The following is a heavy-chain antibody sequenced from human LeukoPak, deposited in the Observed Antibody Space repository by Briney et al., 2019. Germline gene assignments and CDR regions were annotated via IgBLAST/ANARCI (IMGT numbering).Heavy chain of an antibody. CDR1: GYTFTGYY. D-gene: IGHD3-3*01. J-gene: IGHJ3*02. CDR2: INPNSGGT. Sequence: ASVKVSCKASGYTFTGYYMHWVRQAPGQGLEWMGWINPNSGGTNYAQKLQGRVTMTRETSISTAYMELSRLRSDDTAVYYWARDGGTIFGVVIIRAFDIWGQGTMVTVSS. V-gene: IGHV1-2*02. CDR3: ARDGGTIFGVVIIRAFDI.